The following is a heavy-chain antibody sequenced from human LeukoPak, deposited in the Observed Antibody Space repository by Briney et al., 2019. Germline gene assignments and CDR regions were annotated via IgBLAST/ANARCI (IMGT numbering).Heavy chain of an antibody. CDR2: IYHSAST. CDR3: ARAPPSHWFDP. CDR1: GYSLSSGYY. J-gene: IGHJ5*02. V-gene: IGHV4-38-2*02. Sequence: PSETMSLTCTVSGYSLSSGYYGGCIRQPPGKRLEWIRSIYHSASTYYNPSLKSRVTTSVDTSKNQFSLKLSSVTAADTAVYYCARAPPSHWFDPWGQGTLVTVSS.